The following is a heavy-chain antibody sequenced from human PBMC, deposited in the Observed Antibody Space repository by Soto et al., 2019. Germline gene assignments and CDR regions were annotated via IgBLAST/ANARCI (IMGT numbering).Heavy chain of an antibody. D-gene: IGHD5-18*01. Sequence: QVQLQESGPGLVKPSETLSLTCTVSGGSISSYYWSWIRQPPGKGLEWIGYIYYSGSTNYNPSLKIRVTISVDTYKNQFSLKLSSVTAADTAVYYCARTGPQLWCSSVGVWGQGTLVTVSS. CDR2: IYYSGST. CDR1: GGSISSYY. J-gene: IGHJ4*02. V-gene: IGHV4-59*01. CDR3: ARTGPQLWCSSVGV.